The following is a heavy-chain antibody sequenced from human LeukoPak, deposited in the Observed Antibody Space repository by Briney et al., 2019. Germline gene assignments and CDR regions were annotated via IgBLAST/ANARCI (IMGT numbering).Heavy chain of an antibody. J-gene: IGHJ4*02. CDR1: GGSFSGYY. V-gene: IGHV4-34*01. D-gene: IGHD3-16*01. Sequence: SETLSLTCAVYGGSFSGYYWSWIRQPPGKGLEWIGEINHSGSTNYNPSLKSRVTISVDASKNQFSLKLSSVTAADTAVYYCARFVGRITFGGKVLDYWGQGTLVTVSS. CDR2: INHSGST. CDR3: ARFVGRITFGGKVLDY.